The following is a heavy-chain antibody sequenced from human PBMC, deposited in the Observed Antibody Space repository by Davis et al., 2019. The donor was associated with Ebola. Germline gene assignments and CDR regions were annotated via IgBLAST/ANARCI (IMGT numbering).Heavy chain of an antibody. J-gene: IGHJ4*02. CDR2: VILKSGAT. Sequence: CKAYNIHWMRQAPGQGLEWLGRVILKSGATNYAQKFQGRVTMTRDTSISTAYMELSSLRYDDTADYYCARGHNYAHEYWGQGTLVTVSS. D-gene: IGHD4-11*01. CDR3: ARGHNYAHEY. V-gene: IGHV1-2*06. CDR1: CKAYN.